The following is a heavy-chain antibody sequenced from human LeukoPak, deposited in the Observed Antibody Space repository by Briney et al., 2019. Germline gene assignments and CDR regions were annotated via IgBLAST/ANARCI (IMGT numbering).Heavy chain of an antibody. D-gene: IGHD3-22*01. CDR1: GFTFDDYA. J-gene: IGHJ4*02. CDR3: AKGPMIRGPFDY. Sequence: PGRSLRLSCAASGFTFDDYAMHWVRQAPGKGLEGVSGISWNSGSIGYADSVKGRFTISRDNAKNSLYLQMNSLRAEDTALYYCAKGPMIRGPFDYWGQGTLLTVSS. V-gene: IGHV3-9*01. CDR2: ISWNSGSI.